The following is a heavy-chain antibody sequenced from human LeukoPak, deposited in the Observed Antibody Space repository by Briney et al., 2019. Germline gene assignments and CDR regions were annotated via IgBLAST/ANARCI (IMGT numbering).Heavy chain of an antibody. D-gene: IGHD4-17*01. V-gene: IGHV1-2*02. J-gene: IGHJ6*02. CDR3: ARVHYGDLTCYYHYGLDV. CDR2: INPNSGGT. Sequence: GASVKVSCKASGYTFTGYHMNWVRQAPGQGLEWMGWINPNSGGTNYAQKFQGRVTMTRDTSISTAYMELSRLTSDDTAVYYCARVHYGDLTCYYHYGLDVWGQGTTVTVSS. CDR1: GYTFTGYH.